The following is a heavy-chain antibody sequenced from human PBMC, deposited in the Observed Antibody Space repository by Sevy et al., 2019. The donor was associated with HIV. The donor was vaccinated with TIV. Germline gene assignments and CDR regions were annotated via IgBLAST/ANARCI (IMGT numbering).Heavy chain of an antibody. CDR1: GGPVSGYY. Sequence: SETLSLTCAVYGGPVSGYYWSWMRQSPEKELEWIGEISHGGSPIYNPSLRSRVTISLDTSTRQMSLKMNSVTAADAATYYCALEAGISGSGTGRGVFDTWGQGTVVTVSS. V-gene: IGHV4-34*01. CDR2: ISHGGSP. CDR3: ALEAGISGSGTGRGVFDT. D-gene: IGHD3-10*01. J-gene: IGHJ4*02.